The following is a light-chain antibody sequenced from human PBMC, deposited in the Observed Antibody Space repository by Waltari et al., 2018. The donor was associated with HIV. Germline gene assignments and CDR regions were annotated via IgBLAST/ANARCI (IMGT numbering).Light chain of an antibody. Sequence: DIQMTQSPPSLSASVGDRVTFTCQASEDITNYLSWFQQKPGKAPKLLIYDASNLETGVPSRFRGSGSGTDFTFTISSLQPEDVATYFCQQYDNLPFTFGGGTKVEIK. J-gene: IGKJ4*01. V-gene: IGKV1-33*01. CDR1: EDITNY. CDR3: QQYDNLPFT. CDR2: DAS.